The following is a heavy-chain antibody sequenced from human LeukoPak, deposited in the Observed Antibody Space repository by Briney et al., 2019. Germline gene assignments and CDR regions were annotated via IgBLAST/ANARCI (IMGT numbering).Heavy chain of an antibody. CDR3: AKDRSHLPVAGFDS. D-gene: IGHD6-19*01. CDR2: ISGSGGST. V-gene: IGHV3-23*01. Sequence: SGGSLRLSCAASGFTFSSYAMSWVRQAPGKGLEWVSAISGSGGSTYYADSVKGRFTISRDNSKNTLFLQMISLRAEDTALYYCAKDRSHLPVAGFDSWGQGTLVTVSS. J-gene: IGHJ4*02. CDR1: GFTFSSYA.